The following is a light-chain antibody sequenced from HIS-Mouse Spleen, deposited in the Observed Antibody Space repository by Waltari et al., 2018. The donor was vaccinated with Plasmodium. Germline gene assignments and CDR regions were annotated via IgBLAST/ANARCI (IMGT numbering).Light chain of an antibody. J-gene: IGLJ3*02. CDR3: YSTDSSGNHRV. Sequence: SYELTQPPSVSVSPGQTARITCSGDALPKKYAYWYQQKSGQDRVLVIYEDSKRPAGIPGSFSGSSSGTMATLTISGAQVEDEADYYCYSTDSSGNHRVFGGGTKLTVL. V-gene: IGLV3-10*01. CDR1: ALPKKY. CDR2: EDS.